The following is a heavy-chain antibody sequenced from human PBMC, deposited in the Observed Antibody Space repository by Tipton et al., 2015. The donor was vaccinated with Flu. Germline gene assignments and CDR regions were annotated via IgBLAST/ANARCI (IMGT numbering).Heavy chain of an antibody. CDR2: ISSSSSYI. CDR1: GFTFSSYS. Sequence: SLRLSCAASGFTFSSYSMNWVRQAPGKGLEWVSSISSSSSYIYYADSVKGRFTISRDNAKNSLYLQMNSLRAEDTAVYYCARYYCSSTSCYAPDYWGQGTLVTVSS. CDR3: ARYYCSSTSCYAPDY. V-gene: IGHV3-21*01. J-gene: IGHJ4*02. D-gene: IGHD2-2*01.